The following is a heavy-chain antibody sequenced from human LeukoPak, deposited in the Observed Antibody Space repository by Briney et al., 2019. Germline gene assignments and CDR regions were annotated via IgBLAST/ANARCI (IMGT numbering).Heavy chain of an antibody. Sequence: PSETLSLTCTVSGGSISSSSFYWGWIRQPPGKGLEWIGYIYFTGSSNYNPSLKSRVTISVDTSKNQFSLKLSSVTAADTAIYYCARGDDQNAGYFDFWGQGALVSVSS. CDR1: GGSISSSSFY. CDR2: IYFTGSS. CDR3: ARGDDQNAGYFDF. J-gene: IGHJ4*02. V-gene: IGHV4-61*05. D-gene: IGHD5-24*01.